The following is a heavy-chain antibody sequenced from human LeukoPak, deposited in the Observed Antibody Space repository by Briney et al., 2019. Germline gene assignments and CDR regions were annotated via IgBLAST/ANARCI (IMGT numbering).Heavy chain of an antibody. Sequence: ASVKVSCKASGYTFTSYGISWVRQAPGQGLEWMGWINPNSGGTNYAQKFQGRVTMTRDTSISTAYMELSRLRSDDTAVYYCARDPTYYYGSGSYFDYWGQGTLVTVSS. CDR3: ARDPTYYYGSGSYFDY. CDR2: INPNSGGT. D-gene: IGHD3-10*01. CDR1: GYTFTSYG. J-gene: IGHJ4*02. V-gene: IGHV1-2*02.